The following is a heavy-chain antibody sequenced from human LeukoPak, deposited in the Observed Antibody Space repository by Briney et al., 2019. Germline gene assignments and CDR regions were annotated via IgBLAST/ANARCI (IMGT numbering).Heavy chain of an antibody. CDR2: ISGSGGST. J-gene: IGHJ2*01. CDR1: GFTFSSYA. Sequence: GGSLRLSCAASGFTFSSYAMSWVRQAPGKGLVWVSGISGSGGSTFYTDSVKGRFTISRDNSKNTLNLQMNSLRAEDTAVYYCAKDRAVVGDYWYFDLWGRGTLATVSS. CDR3: AKDRAVVGDYWYFDL. V-gene: IGHV3-23*01. D-gene: IGHD6-19*01.